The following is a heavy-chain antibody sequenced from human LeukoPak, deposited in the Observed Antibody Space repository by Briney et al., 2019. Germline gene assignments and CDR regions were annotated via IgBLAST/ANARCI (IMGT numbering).Heavy chain of an antibody. V-gene: IGHV3-23*01. CDR1: VFTLSSYA. Sequence: GGSLRLSCAASVFTLSSYAMSWVRPAPGKGLEWVSAISGSGGSTYYADSVKGRFTISRDNSKNTLYLQMNSLRAEDTAVYYCAKAVGTVTSSGYFDYWGQGTLVTVSS. CDR3: AKAVGTVTSSGYFDY. CDR2: ISGSGGST. J-gene: IGHJ4*02. D-gene: IGHD4-17*01.